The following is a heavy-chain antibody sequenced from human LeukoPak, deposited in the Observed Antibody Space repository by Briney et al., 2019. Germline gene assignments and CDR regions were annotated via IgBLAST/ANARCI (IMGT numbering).Heavy chain of an antibody. CDR2: IFYGESN. CDR1: GGSISNADYY. CDR3: ARQLPTAAADTRGYFEY. D-gene: IGHD6-13*01. V-gene: IGHV4-39*01. J-gene: IGHJ4*01. Sequence: SETLSLTCSVSGGSISNADYYWGWIRQAPGKGLEWIGSIFYGESNHYNPSLKSRATMSVDTSKNHFSLKLTSVTAADAAMYYCARQLPTAAADTRGYFEYWGQGAVVTVSS.